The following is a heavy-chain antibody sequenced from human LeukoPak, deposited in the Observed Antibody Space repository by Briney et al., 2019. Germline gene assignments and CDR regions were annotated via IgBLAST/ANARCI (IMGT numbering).Heavy chain of an antibody. Sequence: SETLSLTCAVYVESFSGYYWSWIRQPPGKGLEWIGEINHSGSTNYNPSLKSRVTILADTSKNQFSLKLSSVTAADTAVYYCARETGEYAFDIWGQGTMVTVSS. CDR2: INHSGST. CDR3: ARETGEYAFDI. V-gene: IGHV4-34*01. CDR1: VESFSGYY. J-gene: IGHJ3*02. D-gene: IGHD7-27*01.